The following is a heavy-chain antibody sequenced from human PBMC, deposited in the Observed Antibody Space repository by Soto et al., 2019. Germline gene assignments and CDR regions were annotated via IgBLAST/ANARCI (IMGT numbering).Heavy chain of an antibody. V-gene: IGHV2-5*02. CDR3: ARGRRRESCWGGDCSYFDY. Sequence: QITLKESGPTLVKPTETLTLTCSFSGFSFSDGAVGVGWFRQSPGKAPEWLAICYLDDDTWYSPSLRTRLTAGHDKSRTHVVLSMMQLDPVDAATYCCARGRRRESCWGGDCSYFDYWGHGILVT. CDR1: GFSFSDGAVG. CDR2: CYLDDDT. D-gene: IGHD2-21*01. J-gene: IGHJ4*01.